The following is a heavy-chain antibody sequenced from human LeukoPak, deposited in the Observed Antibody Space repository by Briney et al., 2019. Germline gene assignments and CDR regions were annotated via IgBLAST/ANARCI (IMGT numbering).Heavy chain of an antibody. CDR3: AKITTLDY. CDR1: GYSITSGYY. J-gene: IGHJ4*02. D-gene: IGHD1-1*01. V-gene: IGHV4-38-2*02. CDR2: IYHNGST. Sequence: SETLSVTCSVSGYSITSGYYWGWIRQPPGKGLEWIGTIYHNGSTSYNPSLKSRVTISVDTSKNQFSLRLNSVIAADTAIYYCAKITTLDYWGQGTLVTVSS.